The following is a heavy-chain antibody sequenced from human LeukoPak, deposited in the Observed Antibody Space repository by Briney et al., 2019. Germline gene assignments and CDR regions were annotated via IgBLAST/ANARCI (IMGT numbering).Heavy chain of an antibody. Sequence: SETLSLTCTVSGGSISSYYWSWIRQPPGKGLEWIGYIFYSGSTNYNPSLKSRVTISVDKSKNQFSLKLKSVTAADTAVYYCARAGAWQIDPWGQGTLVTVSS. CDR2: IFYSGST. CDR3: ARAGAWQIDP. CDR1: GGSISSYY. D-gene: IGHD3-10*01. V-gene: IGHV4-59*01. J-gene: IGHJ5*02.